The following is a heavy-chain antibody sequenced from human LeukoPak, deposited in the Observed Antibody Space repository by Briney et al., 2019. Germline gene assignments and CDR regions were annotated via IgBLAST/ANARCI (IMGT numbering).Heavy chain of an antibody. CDR1: GFTLSSYA. J-gene: IGHJ4*02. CDR2: ISGSGGST. Sequence: PGGSLRLSCAASGFTLSSYAMSWVRQAPGKGLEWVSAISGSGGSTYYADSVKGRFTISRDNSKNTLYLQMNSLRAEDTAVYYCANNPSSWQREAVDYWGQGTLVTVSS. V-gene: IGHV3-23*01. CDR3: ANNPSSWQREAVDY. D-gene: IGHD6-13*01.